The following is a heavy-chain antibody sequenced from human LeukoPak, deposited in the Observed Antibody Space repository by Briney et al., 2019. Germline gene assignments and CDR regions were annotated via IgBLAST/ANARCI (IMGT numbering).Heavy chain of an antibody. V-gene: IGHV3-64*01. CDR3: AREAQQFWSVGAMDV. Sequence: GGSLRLSCAASGFTFSNYAMHWVRQAPGKGLEYVSGISSNGGNTYYANSVTGRFTISRDNSKNTLYLQMGSLRAEDMAVYYCAREAQQFWSVGAMDVWGQGTAVSVSS. CDR1: GFTFSNYA. J-gene: IGHJ6*02. CDR2: ISSNGGNT. D-gene: IGHD3-3*01.